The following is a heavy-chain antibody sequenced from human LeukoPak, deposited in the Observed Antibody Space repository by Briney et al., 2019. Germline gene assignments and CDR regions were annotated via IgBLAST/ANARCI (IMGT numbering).Heavy chain of an antibody. CDR3: ATLYCSSTSCYTNPRYNWFDP. Sequence: ASVKVSCKVSGYTLTELSMHWVRQAPGKGLEWMGGFDPEDGETIYAQKFQGRVTMTEDTSTDTAYMELSSLRSEDTAVYYCATLYCSSTSCYTNPRYNWFDPWGQGTLVTVSP. J-gene: IGHJ5*02. D-gene: IGHD2-2*02. CDR1: GYTLTELS. V-gene: IGHV1-24*01. CDR2: FDPEDGET.